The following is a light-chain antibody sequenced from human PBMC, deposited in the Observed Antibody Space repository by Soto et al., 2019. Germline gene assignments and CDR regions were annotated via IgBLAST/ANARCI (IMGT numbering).Light chain of an antibody. CDR2: AAS. CDR1: QSISIN. Sequence: EIVLTQSPATLSVSPGERAILSCRASQSISINLAWYQQKPGQAPRLLIYAASNRATGVPSRFSGSRSGTEFTLTISSLQPDDFATYYCQQYNSYSWTFGQGTKVDI. CDR3: QQYNSYSWT. V-gene: IGKV3-15*01. J-gene: IGKJ1*01.